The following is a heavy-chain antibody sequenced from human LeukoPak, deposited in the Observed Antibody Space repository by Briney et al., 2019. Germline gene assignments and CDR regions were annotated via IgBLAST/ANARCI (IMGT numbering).Heavy chain of an antibody. J-gene: IGHJ6*03. D-gene: IGHD6-19*01. CDR1: GYSISSGYY. CDR2: IYYSGST. V-gene: IGHV4-38-2*02. CDR3: ARDNSSGWYGYYYHNHMDV. Sequence: PSETLSLTCTVSGYSISSGYYWGWIRQPPGKGLEWIGNIYYSGSTYYNPSLKSRVTISVDTSKNQFSLKLSSVTAADTAVYYCARDNSSGWYGYYYHNHMDVWGKGTTVTVSS.